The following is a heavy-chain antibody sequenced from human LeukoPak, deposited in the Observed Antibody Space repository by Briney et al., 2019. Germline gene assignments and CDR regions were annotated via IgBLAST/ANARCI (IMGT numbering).Heavy chain of an antibody. D-gene: IGHD6-13*01. CDR3: ARDLGGPGIAAAGTGDY. CDR2: FDPEDGET. CDR1: GYTLTELS. Sequence: ASVKVSCKVSGYTLTELSMHWVRQAPGKGLEWMGGFDPEDGETIYAQKFQGRVTITADKSTSTAYMELSSLRSEDTAVYYCARDLGGPGIAAAGTGDYWGQGTLVTVSS. J-gene: IGHJ4*02. V-gene: IGHV1-24*01.